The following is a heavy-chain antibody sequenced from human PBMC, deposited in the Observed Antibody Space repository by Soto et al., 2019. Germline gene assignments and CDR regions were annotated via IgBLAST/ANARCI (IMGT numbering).Heavy chain of an antibody. CDR2: IYTSGSN. Sequence: SETLSLTCTVSGGSISSYYWSWIRQPAWKGLEWIGRIYTSGSNNYNPSLKSRVTMSVDTSKNQFSLKLSSVTAADTAVYYCARGGRYYYDSSGYYDRTGYFDYCGQGTLVTVSS. J-gene: IGHJ4*02. V-gene: IGHV4-4*07. CDR3: ARGGRYYYDSSGYYDRTGYFDY. D-gene: IGHD3-22*01. CDR1: GGSISSYY.